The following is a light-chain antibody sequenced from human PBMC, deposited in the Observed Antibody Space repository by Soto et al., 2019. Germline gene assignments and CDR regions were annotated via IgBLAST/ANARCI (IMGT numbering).Light chain of an antibody. V-gene: IGKV1-5*03. J-gene: IGKJ1*01. CDR2: KTS. CDR1: ESNSRW. Sequence: DIQSSPYPSTLSAYVGERVTITCRANESNSRWLAWYQQKPGKPPKLLIYKTSSLQSGVPSRFSGSGSGPEFTLTINGLQPDDFASYYCQEYNSYSRTFGHGTKVDIK. CDR3: QEYNSYSRT.